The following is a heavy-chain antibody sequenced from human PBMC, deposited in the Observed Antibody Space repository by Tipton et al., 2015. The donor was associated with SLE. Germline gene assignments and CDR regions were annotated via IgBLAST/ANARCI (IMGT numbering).Heavy chain of an antibody. CDR2: IYYSGIT. V-gene: IGHV4-59*11. J-gene: IGHJ6*03. CDR3: ARAPGLDRDYDYYYYMDV. Sequence: TLSLTCTVSGGSIKSHYWNWIRRPPGKGLEWIGHIYYSGITKYNPSLKSRVTISVDPAKNQFSMKLTSVTAADTAVYYCARAPGLDRDYDYYYYMDVWGKGTTVTVSS. D-gene: IGHD3/OR15-3a*01. CDR1: GGSIKSHY.